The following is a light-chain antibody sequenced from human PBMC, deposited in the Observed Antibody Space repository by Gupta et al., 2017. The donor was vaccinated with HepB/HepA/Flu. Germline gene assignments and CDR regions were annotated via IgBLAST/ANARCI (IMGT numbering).Light chain of an antibody. CDR3: AVWDDSRSGPL. V-gene: IGLV1-47*01. CDR1: SSNIGINY. CDR2: TNN. Sequence: QSVLTQPPSASGTPGQTVTISCSGSSSNIGINYVYWYQQLPGTAPKLLIYTNNQRPSGVPDRFSGSKSGTSASLAISGLRSEDEADYFCAVWDDSRSGPLFGGGTKLTVL. J-gene: IGLJ2*01.